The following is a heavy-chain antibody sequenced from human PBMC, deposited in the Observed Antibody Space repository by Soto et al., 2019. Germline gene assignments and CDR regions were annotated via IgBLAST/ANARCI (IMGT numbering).Heavy chain of an antibody. CDR1: GFTFSDYY. Sequence: QVQLVESGGGLVKPGGSRRLSCAASGFTFSDYYMSWIRQAPGKGLEWVSYISSSSSYTNYADSVKGRFTISRDNAKNSLYLQMNSLRAEDTAVYYCARENIQLWSDSPHFDYWGHGTLVTVSS. CDR2: ISSSSSYT. J-gene: IGHJ4*01. CDR3: ARENIQLWSDSPHFDY. V-gene: IGHV3-11*06. D-gene: IGHD5-18*01.